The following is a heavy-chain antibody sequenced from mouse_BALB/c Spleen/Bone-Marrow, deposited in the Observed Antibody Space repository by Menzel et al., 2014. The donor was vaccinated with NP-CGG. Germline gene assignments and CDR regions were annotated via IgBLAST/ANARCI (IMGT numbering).Heavy chain of an antibody. CDR3: ARKDYGYNYVMDH. V-gene: IGHV1-18*01. J-gene: IGHJ4*01. Sequence: VQLQQSGPELVKPGASVKISCKTSGYTFTEYTMHWVKQSHGKSLEWIGGINPNNGGTIYNQKFKGKATLTVDRSSSTAYMELRSLTSEDSAVYYCARKDYGYNYVMDHWGQGTSVTVSS. CDR1: GYTFTEYT. D-gene: IGHD1-2*01. CDR2: INPNNGGT.